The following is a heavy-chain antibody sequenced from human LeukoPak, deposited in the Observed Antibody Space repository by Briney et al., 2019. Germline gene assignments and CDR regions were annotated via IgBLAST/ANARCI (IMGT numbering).Heavy chain of an antibody. V-gene: IGHV3-30*02. D-gene: IGHD3-10*01. J-gene: IGHJ4*02. CDR1: GFTFSSYG. Sequence: GRSLRLSCVGSGFTFSSYGMHWVRQAAGKGLEWVAFIRHDGSNEYYAISVKGPFTISRDNSKNTLFLQMNSLRVEEMAVYYCAKEVHPYDSGTYYFDYWGRVIPVTVSS. CDR3: AKEVHPYDSGTYYFDY. CDR2: IRHDGSNE.